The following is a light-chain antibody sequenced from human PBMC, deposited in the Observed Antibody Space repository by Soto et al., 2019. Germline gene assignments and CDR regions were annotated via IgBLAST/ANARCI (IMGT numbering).Light chain of an antibody. CDR3: QQRSAWPLT. Sequence: EILMTQSPATLSVSPGERATLSCRASQSARSYLGWYQQKPGQAPRLLIYDVSNRATGIPARFSGSGSETDFSLTISSLEPEDFAVYYCQQRSAWPLTFGGGTKVDTK. V-gene: IGKV3-11*01. CDR2: DVS. CDR1: QSARSY. J-gene: IGKJ4*01.